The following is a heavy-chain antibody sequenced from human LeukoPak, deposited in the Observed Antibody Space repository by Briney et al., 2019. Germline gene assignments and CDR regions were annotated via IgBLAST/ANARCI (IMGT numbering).Heavy chain of an antibody. CDR1: GYSFTSYW. CDR3: ARQLSYYDSSGSKDY. Sequence: GEALKISCKGSGYSFTSYWIGGVRQMPGKGLEWMGIIYPGDSDTRYSPSFQGQVTTSADKSISTAYLQWSSLKASDTAMYYCARQLSYYDSSGSKDYWGQGTLVTVSS. V-gene: IGHV5-51*01. D-gene: IGHD3-22*01. CDR2: IYPGDSDT. J-gene: IGHJ4*02.